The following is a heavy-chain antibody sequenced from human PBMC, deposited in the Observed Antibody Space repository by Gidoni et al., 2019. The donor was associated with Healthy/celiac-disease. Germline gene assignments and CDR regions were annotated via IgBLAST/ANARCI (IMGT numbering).Heavy chain of an antibody. D-gene: IGHD5-18*01. CDR1: GFTFSSYA. J-gene: IGHJ4*02. CDR2: ISGSGGST. Sequence: EVQLLESGGGLVQPGGSLRLSCAASGFTFSSYAMSWVRQAPGKGLEWVSAISGSGGSTYYADSVKGRFTISRDNSKNTLYLQMNSLRAEDTAVYYCAKDPMATPYQGYYFDYWGQGTLVTVSS. V-gene: IGHV3-23*01. CDR3: AKDPMATPYQGYYFDY.